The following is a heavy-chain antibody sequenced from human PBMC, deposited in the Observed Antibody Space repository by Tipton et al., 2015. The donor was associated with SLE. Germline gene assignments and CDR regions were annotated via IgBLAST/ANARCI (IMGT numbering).Heavy chain of an antibody. D-gene: IGHD6-19*01. CDR3: VKRPGWTRSYTYYFGLDV. CDR1: GFTFSTYG. J-gene: IGHJ6*02. CDR2: VRYDGGNK. Sequence: SLRLSCAASGFTFSTYGIHWVHQAPGKGLEWVAFVRYDGGNKYYADSVKGRFTISRDNSKNTLYLQMNSLRVEDTAVYYCVKRPGWTRSYTYYFGLDVWGQGTTVTVSS. V-gene: IGHV3-30*02.